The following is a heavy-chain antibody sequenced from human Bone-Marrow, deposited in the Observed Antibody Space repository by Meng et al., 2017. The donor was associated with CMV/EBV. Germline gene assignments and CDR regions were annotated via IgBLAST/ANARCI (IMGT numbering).Heavy chain of an antibody. CDR2: INQSGST. J-gene: IGHJ5*02. Sequence: LRLSCTVSGGSISSGDYYWSWIRQPPGKGLEWIGEINQSGSTNYNPSLKSRVTISVDTSKNQLSLKVSSVTAADTAVCYCAIHSNHTMLNCFDPWGQGTLVTVSS. V-gene: IGHV4-30-4*08. CDR1: GGSISSGDYY. D-gene: IGHD4-11*01. CDR3: AIHSNHTMLNCFDP.